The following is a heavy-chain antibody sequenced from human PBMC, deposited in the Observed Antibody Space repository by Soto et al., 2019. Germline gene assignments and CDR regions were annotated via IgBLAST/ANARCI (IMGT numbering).Heavy chain of an antibody. J-gene: IGHJ6*02. Sequence: SETLSLTCTVSGGSISSYYWSWIRQPAGKGLGWIGRIYTSGSTDYNPSLKSRVTMSVGTSKNQFSLKLSSVTAADTAVYYCARDGLVVRGAYTSFYYYGMDVWGQGTTVTVSS. V-gene: IGHV4-4*07. D-gene: IGHD3-10*01. CDR2: IYTSGST. CDR1: GGSISSYY. CDR3: ARDGLVVRGAYTSFYYYGMDV.